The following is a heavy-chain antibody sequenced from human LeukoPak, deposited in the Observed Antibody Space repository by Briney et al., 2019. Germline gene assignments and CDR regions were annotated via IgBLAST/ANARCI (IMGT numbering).Heavy chain of an antibody. D-gene: IGHD2-2*01. CDR2: IIPIFGTA. V-gene: IGHV1-69*13. CDR1: GGTFSSYA. J-gene: IGHJ3*02. CDR3: ARETSYCSSTSCHDAFDI. Sequence: SVKVSCKASGGTFSSYAISWVRQAPGQGLERMGGIIPIFGTANYAQKFQGRVTITADESTSTAYTELSSLRSEDTAVYYCARETSYCSSTSCHDAFDIWGQGTMVTVSS.